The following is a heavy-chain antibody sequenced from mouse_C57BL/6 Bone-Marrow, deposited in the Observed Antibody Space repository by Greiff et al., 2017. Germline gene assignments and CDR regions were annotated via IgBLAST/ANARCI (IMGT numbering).Heavy chain of an antibody. CDR3: GRQNYRRVNYAMDY. D-gene: IGHD2-12*01. CDR1: GFTFSDYG. J-gene: IGHJ4*01. Sequence: EVQLMESGGGLVQPGGSLKLSCAASGFTFSDYGMAWVRQAPRKGPEWVAFISNLAYSIYYADTVTGRFTISRENAKNTLYLEMSSLRSEDTAMYYCGRQNYRRVNYAMDYWGQGTSVTVSS. V-gene: IGHV5-15*01. CDR2: ISNLAYSI.